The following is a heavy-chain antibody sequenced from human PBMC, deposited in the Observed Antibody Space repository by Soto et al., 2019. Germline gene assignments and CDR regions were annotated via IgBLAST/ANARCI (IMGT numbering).Heavy chain of an antibody. Sequence: PGESLKISCKGSGYNFNKYWIACVRQMPGKGLEWMGIIFPGDSDSVYSPSFQGQVTISVDKSISTAYLQWSGLKASDTAMYYCATQIGLHRAERYSDSWAQGTLVTVSS. V-gene: IGHV5-51*01. CDR2: IFPGDSDS. CDR1: GYNFNKYW. J-gene: IGHJ4*02. CDR3: ATQIGLHRAERYSDS.